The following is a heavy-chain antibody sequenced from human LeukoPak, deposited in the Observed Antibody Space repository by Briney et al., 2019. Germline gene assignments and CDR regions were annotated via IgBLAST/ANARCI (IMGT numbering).Heavy chain of an antibody. CDR1: GGSISSYY. J-gene: IGHJ4*02. V-gene: IGHV4-34*01. D-gene: IGHD1-7*01. CDR2: INHSGST. CDR3: AGTQRTTTCYDY. Sequence: SETLSLTCTVSGGSISSYYWSWIRQPPGKGLEWIGEINHSGSTNYNPSLKSRVTISVDTSKNQFSLKLSSVTAADTAVYYCAGTQRTTTCYDYWGQGTLVTVSS.